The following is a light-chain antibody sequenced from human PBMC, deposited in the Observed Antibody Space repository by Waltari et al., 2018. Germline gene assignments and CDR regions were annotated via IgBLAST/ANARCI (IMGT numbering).Light chain of an antibody. J-gene: IGKJ4*01. CDR1: QGISTH. CDR3: LHLNNFPLS. CDR2: AAS. V-gene: IGKV1-9*01. Sequence: DIQLTQSPSFLSASVRDRVTITCRASQGISTHLAWYQQQPGKGPKLLIYAASTLQSDIPARFSCSGSGTEFTLTISSLQSEDFATYYCLHLNNFPLSFGGGTKVELK.